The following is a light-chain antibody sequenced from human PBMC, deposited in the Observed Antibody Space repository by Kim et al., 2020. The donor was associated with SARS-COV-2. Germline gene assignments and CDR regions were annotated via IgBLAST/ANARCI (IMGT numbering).Light chain of an antibody. CDR2: YNT. CDR3: QLSDRSSYYVF. CDR1: DIGTKS. J-gene: IGLJ2*01. V-gene: IGLV3-21*04. Sequence: APGKTARITCAGNDIGTKSVHWYQARPGQAPVMVIYYNTDRPSGIPERVSGSNSGNTATLTISGVEAEDEADYYCQLSDRSSYYVFFGGGTQLTVL.